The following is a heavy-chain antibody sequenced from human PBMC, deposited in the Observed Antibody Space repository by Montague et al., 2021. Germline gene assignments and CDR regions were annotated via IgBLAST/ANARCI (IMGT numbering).Heavy chain of an antibody. J-gene: IGHJ4*02. CDR1: GDSDAIKRPT. Sequence: CAISGDSDAIKRPTRNWEGHSPALDPVWQGITYYRSKRYNENAVSVKSRVTVIADTSKNQFSLHLTSVSPEDTALYFCARGGGGATATLFDSWGRGTLVTVSS. D-gene: IGHD2-15*01. V-gene: IGHV6-1*01. CDR3: ARGGGGATATLFDS. CDR2: TYYRSKRYN.